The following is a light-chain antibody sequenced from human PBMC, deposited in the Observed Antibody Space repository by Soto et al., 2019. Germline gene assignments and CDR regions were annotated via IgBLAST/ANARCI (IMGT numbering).Light chain of an antibody. J-gene: IGLJ1*01. Sequence: QSVLTQPASVSGSPGQSVTISCTGTSSDLDGYDHVSWYQQHPGTAPKLLLYEVNNRPSGVSNRFSGSKSGNTASLIISGLQTEEEADYYCSAYTTTSTLIFGTGTKVTV. CDR2: EVN. V-gene: IGLV2-14*01. CDR1: SSDLDGYDH. CDR3: SAYTTTSTLI.